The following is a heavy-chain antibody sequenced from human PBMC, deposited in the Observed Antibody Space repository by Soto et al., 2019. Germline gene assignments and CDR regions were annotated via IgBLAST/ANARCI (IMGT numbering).Heavy chain of an antibody. CDR3: ARDSRQGYYYMDV. V-gene: IGHV4-59*01. CDR1: GGSIGSYY. CDR2: IYYSGST. J-gene: IGHJ6*03. Sequence: SETLSLTCTVSGGSIGSYYWSWIRQPPGKGLEWIGYIYYSGSTNYNPSLKSRVTISVDTSKNQFSLKLSSVTAADTAVYYCARDSRQGYYYMDVWGKGTTVTVSS.